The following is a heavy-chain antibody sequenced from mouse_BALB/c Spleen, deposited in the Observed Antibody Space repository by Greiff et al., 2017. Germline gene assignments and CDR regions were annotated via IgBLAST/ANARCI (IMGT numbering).Heavy chain of an antibody. D-gene: IGHD1-1*01. CDR1: GFTFSSYA. V-gene: IGHV5-6-5*01. CDR3: ARGPIYYYGSSYLYFDV. J-gene: IGHJ1*01. CDR2: ISSGGST. Sequence: DVKLVESGGGLVKPGGSLKLSCAASGFTFSSYAMSWVRQTPEKRLEWVASISSGGSTYYPDSVKGRFTISRDNARNILYLQMSSLRSEDTAMYYCARGPIYYYGSSYLYFDVWGAGTTVTVSS.